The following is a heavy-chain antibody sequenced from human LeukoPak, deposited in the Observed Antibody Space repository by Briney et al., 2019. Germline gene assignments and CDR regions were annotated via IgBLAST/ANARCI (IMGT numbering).Heavy chain of an antibody. CDR1: GGSISSYY. D-gene: IGHD3-10*01. CDR3: ARHPLGFPNWFDP. CDR2: IDYSGSS. V-gene: IGHV4-59*08. J-gene: IGHJ5*02. Sequence: KPSEPLSLTCTVSGGSISSYYWSWIRQPPGKGLEWIGYIDYSGSSGYNPSLATRVTISADTSKNQVFLKVNSVTAADTAVYYCARHPLGFPNWFDPWGQGTLVTVSS.